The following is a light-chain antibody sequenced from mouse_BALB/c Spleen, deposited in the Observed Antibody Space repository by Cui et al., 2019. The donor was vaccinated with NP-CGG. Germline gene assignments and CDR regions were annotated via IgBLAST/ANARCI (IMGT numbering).Light chain of an antibody. CDR2: GTN. Sequence: QAVVNQASALTPSPGETVTLTCRSSTGTVTTSNYANWVQEKPDHLFTGLIGGTNNRAPGVPARFSGSLIGDKAALTITGAQTEDEAIYFCALWYSNHWVFGGGTKLTVL. J-gene: IGLJ1*01. CDR3: ALWYSNHWV. V-gene: IGLV1*01. CDR1: TGTVTTSNY.